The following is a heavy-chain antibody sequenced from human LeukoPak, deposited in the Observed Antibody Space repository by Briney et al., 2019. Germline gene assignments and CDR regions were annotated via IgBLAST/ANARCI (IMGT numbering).Heavy chain of an antibody. V-gene: IGHV1-2*02. J-gene: IGHJ4*02. CDR3: AREYYNYYEGFDY. Sequence: ASVKVSCKASGYTFTGYYMHWVRQAPGQGLEWMGWINPNSGGTNYAQNFQGRVTMTRDTSISTAYMELSRLRSDDTAVYFCAREYYNYYEGFDYWGQGTLVTVSS. CDR1: GYTFTGYY. CDR2: INPNSGGT. D-gene: IGHD3-22*01.